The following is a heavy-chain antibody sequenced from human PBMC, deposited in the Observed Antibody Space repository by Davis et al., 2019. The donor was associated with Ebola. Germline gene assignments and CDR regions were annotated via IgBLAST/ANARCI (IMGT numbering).Heavy chain of an antibody. CDR3: ARAATVGAWFDP. CDR2: INHSGST. CDR1: GGSISSGDYY. Sequence: MPSETLSLTCTVSGGSISSGDYYWSWIRQPPGKGLEWIGEINHSGSTNYNPSLKSRVTISVDTSKNQFSLKLSSVTAADTAVYYCARAATVGAWFDPWGQGTLVTVSS. D-gene: IGHD4-11*01. J-gene: IGHJ5*02. V-gene: IGHV4-39*07.